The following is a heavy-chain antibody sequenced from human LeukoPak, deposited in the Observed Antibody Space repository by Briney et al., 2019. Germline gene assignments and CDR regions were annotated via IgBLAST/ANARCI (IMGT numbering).Heavy chain of an antibody. CDR3: ARTTEGGYTYDYFYYYYMDV. V-gene: IGHV4-59*01. J-gene: IGHJ6*03. CDR2: IYYSGST. CDR1: GGSISGYY. D-gene: IGHD5-18*01. Sequence: SETLSLTCTVSGGSISGYYWSWIRQSPGKGLEWVGHIYYSGSTDYNPSLKSRVTISVDTSKNQFSLKLSSVTAADTAVYYCARTTEGGYTYDYFYYYYMDVWGKGTTVTISS.